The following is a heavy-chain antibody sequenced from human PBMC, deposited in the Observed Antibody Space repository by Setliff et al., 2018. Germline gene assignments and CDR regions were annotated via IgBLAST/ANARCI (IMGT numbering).Heavy chain of an antibody. V-gene: IGHV1-8*03. Sequence: GASVKVSCQASGYTFTSYDINWVRQATGQGLEWMGWMNPNSGNTGYAQKFQGRVTITADKSTSTAYMELSRLRSEDTAVYYCAISTIFGVVSPTPDAFDIWGQGTMVT. J-gene: IGHJ3*02. CDR2: MNPNSGNT. CDR3: AISTIFGVVSPTPDAFDI. D-gene: IGHD3-3*01. CDR1: GYTFTSYD.